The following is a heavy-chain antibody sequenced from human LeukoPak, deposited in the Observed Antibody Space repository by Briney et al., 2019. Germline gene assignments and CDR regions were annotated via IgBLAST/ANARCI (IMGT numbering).Heavy chain of an antibody. Sequence: SETLSLTCAVSGSSITSDYFWGWIRQPPGKGLEWIATTYYSWGTYFNPSLKSRVSISLDASKNQFSLKLTSLTAADTAIYYCARNVTAGFFDFWGQGILVTVSS. CDR2: TYYSWGT. J-gene: IGHJ4*02. V-gene: IGHV4-38-2*01. D-gene: IGHD1-1*01. CDR3: ARNVTAGFFDF. CDR1: GSSITSDYF.